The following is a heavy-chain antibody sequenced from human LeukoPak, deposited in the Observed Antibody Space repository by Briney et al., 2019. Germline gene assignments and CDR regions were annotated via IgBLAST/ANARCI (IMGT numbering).Heavy chain of an antibody. CDR2: INHGGST. Sequence: SETLSLTCAVYGGSFSGYYWSWIRQPPGKGLEWIGEINHGGSTNYNPSLKSRVTISVDTSKNQFSLKLSSVTAAGTAVYYCARGRTVTIDYWGQGTLVTVSS. CDR3: ARGRTVTIDY. CDR1: GGSFSGYY. D-gene: IGHD4-17*01. J-gene: IGHJ4*02. V-gene: IGHV4-34*01.